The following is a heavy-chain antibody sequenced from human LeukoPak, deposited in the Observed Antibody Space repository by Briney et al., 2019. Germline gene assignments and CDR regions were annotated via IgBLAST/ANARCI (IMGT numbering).Heavy chain of an antibody. J-gene: IGHJ6*02. CDR1: GYTFTSYG. V-gene: IGHV1-18*01. D-gene: IGHD3-9*01. CDR3: ARDRGDILTGYYNPYYYGMGV. CDR2: ISAYNGNT. Sequence: ASVKVSCKASGYTFTSYGISWVRQAPGQGLEWMGWISAYNGNTNYAQKLQGRVTMTTDTSTSTAYMELRSLRSGDTAVYYCARDRGDILTGYYNPYYYGMGVWGQGTTVTVSS.